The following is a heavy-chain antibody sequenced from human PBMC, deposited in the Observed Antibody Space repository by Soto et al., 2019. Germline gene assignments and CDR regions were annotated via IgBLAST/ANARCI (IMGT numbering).Heavy chain of an antibody. D-gene: IGHD3-10*01. V-gene: IGHV1-24*01. CDR1: GYTFRELS. CDR2: FDPEEGEN. CDR3: TTAVLLRFGELLRPFDY. J-gene: IGHJ4*02. Sequence: ASVKVSCKVSGYTFRELSMHWVRQGPDKGLEWMGGFDPEEGENIRAQKFQGRVTMTEDTSTNTAHMELTRLTSEDTAVYYCTTAVLLRFGELLRPFDYWGQGTLVTVSS.